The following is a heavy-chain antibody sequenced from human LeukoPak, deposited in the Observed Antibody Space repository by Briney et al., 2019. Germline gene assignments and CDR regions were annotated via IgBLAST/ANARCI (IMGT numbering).Heavy chain of an antibody. D-gene: IGHD5-18*01. CDR3: ARQRGYSYAKKAFDT. Sequence: GGSLRPSCAASGFTFSSYGMHWVRQAPGKGLEWVAVIWYDGSNKYYADSVKGRFTISRDNSKNTLYLQMNSLRAEDTAVYYCARQRGYSYAKKAFDTWGQGTMVTVSS. V-gene: IGHV3-33*01. J-gene: IGHJ3*02. CDR1: GFTFSSYG. CDR2: IWYDGSNK.